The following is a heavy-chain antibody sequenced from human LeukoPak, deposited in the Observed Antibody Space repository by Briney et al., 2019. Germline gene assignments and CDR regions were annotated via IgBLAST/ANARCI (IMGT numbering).Heavy chain of an antibody. D-gene: IGHD3-9*01. Sequence: GGSLRLSCAASGFTFSSYAMHWVRQAPGRGLEWVAVISYDGSNKYYADSVKGRFTISRDHSKNTLYLQMNSLRAEDTAVYYCAQLRDILTGHYWGQGTLVTVSS. CDR2: ISYDGSNK. CDR3: AQLRDILTGHY. V-gene: IGHV3-30-3*01. CDR1: GFTFSSYA. J-gene: IGHJ4*02.